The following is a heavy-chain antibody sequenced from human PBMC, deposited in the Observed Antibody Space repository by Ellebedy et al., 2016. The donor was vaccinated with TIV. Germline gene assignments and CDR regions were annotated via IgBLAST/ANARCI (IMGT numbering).Heavy chain of an antibody. CDR3: ARNRDSSGWYADS. Sequence: PGGSLRFSCAASGFTFSSYWMSWVRQAPGKGLEWVSTISGSGGSTYYADSVKGRFTISRDNTKNTVYLQMNSMRAEDTAVYYCARNRDSSGWYADSWGQGTLVTVSS. CDR1: GFTFSSYW. D-gene: IGHD6-19*01. CDR2: ISGSGGST. V-gene: IGHV3-23*01. J-gene: IGHJ4*02.